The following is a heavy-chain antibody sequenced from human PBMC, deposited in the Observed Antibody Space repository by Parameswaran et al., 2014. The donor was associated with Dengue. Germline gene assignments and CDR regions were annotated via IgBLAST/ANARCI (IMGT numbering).Heavy chain of an antibody. D-gene: IGHD3-22*01. J-gene: IGHJ4*02. V-gene: IGHV5-10-1*01. Sequence: VRQMPGKGLEWMGRIDPSDSYTNYSPSFQGHVTISADKSISTAYLQWSSLKASDTAMYYCARNEVVHINYWGQGTLVTVSS. CDR3: ARNEVVHINY. CDR2: IDPSDSYT.